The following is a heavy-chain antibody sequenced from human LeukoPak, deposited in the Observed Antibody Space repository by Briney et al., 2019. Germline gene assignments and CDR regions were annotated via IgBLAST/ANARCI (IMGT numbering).Heavy chain of an antibody. Sequence: GGSLRLSCAASGYIFSNYGMHWVRQAPGKGLEWVAVIWYDERKTLYADSVKGRFTISRDNAKNSLYLQMNSLRAEDTAVYYCATGYYGLDYWGQGTLVTVSS. D-gene: IGHD2-15*01. CDR3: ATGYYGLDY. CDR1: GYIFSNYG. CDR2: IWYDERKT. V-gene: IGHV3-33*01. J-gene: IGHJ4*02.